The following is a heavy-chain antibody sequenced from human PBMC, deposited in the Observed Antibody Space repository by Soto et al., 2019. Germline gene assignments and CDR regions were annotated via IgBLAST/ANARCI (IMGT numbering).Heavy chain of an antibody. J-gene: IGHJ5*02. CDR1: GGSISSGGYY. CDR2: IYYSGIT. CDR3: ARDTNAHPPLWFDP. Sequence: PSEILSLTCTVSGGSISSGGYYWSWILQHPGKGLEWIVYIYYSGITYYNPSLKSRVTISVDTSKNKFSIKLSSVTAADTAVYYCARDTNAHPPLWFDPWGQGTLVTVSS. D-gene: IGHD2-2*01. V-gene: IGHV4-31*03.